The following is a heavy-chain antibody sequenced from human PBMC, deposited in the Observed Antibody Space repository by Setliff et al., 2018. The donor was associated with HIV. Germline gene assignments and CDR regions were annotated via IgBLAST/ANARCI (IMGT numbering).Heavy chain of an antibody. CDR3: ARDPRIVTPEGVAGGP. CDR1: GFTFRSYA. V-gene: IGHV3-23*01. J-gene: IGHJ5*02. CDR2: ITGSGEST. Sequence: PGGSLRLSCAASGFTFRSYAMNWVRQAPGKGLEWVSVITGSGESTYYAQSVKGRLTISRDNSKNTLYLQMDSLRAEDTAVYYCARDPRIVTPEGVAGGPWGQGTLVTVSS. D-gene: IGHD3-10*01.